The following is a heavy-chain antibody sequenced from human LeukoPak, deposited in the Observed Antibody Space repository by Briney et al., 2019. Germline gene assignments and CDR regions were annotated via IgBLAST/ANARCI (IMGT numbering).Heavy chain of an antibody. J-gene: IGHJ4*02. CDR3: ARGDSSSWYNDY. CDR1: GGSISSYY. Sequence: SETLSLTCTVSGGSISSYYWSWIRQPPGKGLEWIGYIYYSGSTNYNPSLKSRVAISVDTSKNQFSLKLSSVTAADTAVYYCARGDSSSWYNDYWGQGTLVTVSS. CDR2: IYYSGST. V-gene: IGHV4-59*08. D-gene: IGHD6-13*01.